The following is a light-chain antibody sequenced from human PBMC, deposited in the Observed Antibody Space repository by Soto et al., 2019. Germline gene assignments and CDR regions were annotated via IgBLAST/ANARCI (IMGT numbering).Light chain of an antibody. V-gene: IGKV3-15*01. CDR3: QQYNNWPRT. CDR1: QSVSSN. CDR2: GAS. Sequence: EMVMTQSPATLSVSPGERATLSCRASQSVSSNLAWYQQKPGQAPRLLIYGASTTATGIPARFSGSGSGTEFTLTISSLQPEDFALYYCQQYNNWPRTFGQGTKVEIK. J-gene: IGKJ1*01.